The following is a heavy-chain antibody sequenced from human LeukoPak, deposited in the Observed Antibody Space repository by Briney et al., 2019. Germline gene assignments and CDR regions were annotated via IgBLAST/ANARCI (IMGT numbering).Heavy chain of an antibody. V-gene: IGHV3-23*01. Sequence: GGSLRLSCAASGFTFSNAWMSWVRQAPGKGLEWVSAISGSGGSTYYADSVKGRFTISRDNSKNTLYLQMNSLRAEDTAVHYCAIDPAYYDFWSGYYPFDYWGQGTLVTVSS. J-gene: IGHJ4*02. CDR1: GFTFSNAW. CDR2: ISGSGGST. CDR3: AIDPAYYDFWSGYYPFDY. D-gene: IGHD3-3*01.